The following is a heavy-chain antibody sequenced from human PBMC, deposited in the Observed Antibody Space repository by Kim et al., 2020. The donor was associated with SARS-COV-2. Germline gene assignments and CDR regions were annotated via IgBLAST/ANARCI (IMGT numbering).Heavy chain of an antibody. Sequence: GGSLRLSCVASGFTFSSYAMHWVRQAPGKGLEWVAVISYDGSNKYYADSVKGRFTISRDNSKNTLYLQMNSLRAEDTAVYYCARARDSSSWYGSLVYWGQGTLVTVSS. V-gene: IGHV3-30*04. CDR1: GFTFSSYA. CDR2: ISYDGSNK. J-gene: IGHJ4*02. CDR3: ARARDSSSWYGSLVY. D-gene: IGHD6-13*01.